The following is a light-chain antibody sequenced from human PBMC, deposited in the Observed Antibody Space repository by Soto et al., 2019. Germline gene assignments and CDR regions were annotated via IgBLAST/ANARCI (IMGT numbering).Light chain of an antibody. CDR2: DVS. CDR1: SSAVGGYNY. CDR3: CSYTTSSTYV. V-gene: IGLV2-14*01. Sequence: QSVLTQPASVSGSPGQSIAISCPGTSSAVGGYNYVSWYQQHPGKAPKLMIYDVSNRPSGVSNRFSGSKSGNTASLTISGLQAEDEADYYCCSYTTSSTYVFGTGTKVTVL. J-gene: IGLJ1*01.